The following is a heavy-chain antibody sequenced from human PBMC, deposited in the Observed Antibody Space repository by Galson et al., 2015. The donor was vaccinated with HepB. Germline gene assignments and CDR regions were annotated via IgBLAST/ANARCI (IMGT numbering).Heavy chain of an antibody. J-gene: IGHJ4*02. D-gene: IGHD6-13*01. CDR2: MSHDGSHE. CDR3: ARDSELSPVRWEQLVLLDY. Sequence: SLRLSCAASGFTFNAYGMHWVRQAPGKGLKWVAFMSHDGSHEYYADSVKGRFTISRDDFTNTLFLQMNSLRPDDTAVYYCARDSELSPVRWEQLVLLDYWGQGTLVTVSS. V-gene: IGHV3-30*03. CDR1: GFTFNAYG.